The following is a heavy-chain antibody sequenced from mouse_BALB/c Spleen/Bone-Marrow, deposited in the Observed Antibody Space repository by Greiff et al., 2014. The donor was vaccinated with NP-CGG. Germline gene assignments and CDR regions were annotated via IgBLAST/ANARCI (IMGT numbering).Heavy chain of an antibody. J-gene: IGHJ3*01. CDR2: ILPGSGTS. CDR3: ARVLYYGNYDSFAY. V-gene: IGHV1-9*01. CDR1: GYTFSSYW. Sequence: QVQLQQSGAELMKPGASVKISCKASGYTFSSYWIEWVKLRPGHGLEWIGEILPGSGTSNYNMKFKGKATFTADTSSNTAYMQLSSPTSEDSAVYYCARVLYYGNYDSFAYWGQGTLVTVSA. D-gene: IGHD2-1*01.